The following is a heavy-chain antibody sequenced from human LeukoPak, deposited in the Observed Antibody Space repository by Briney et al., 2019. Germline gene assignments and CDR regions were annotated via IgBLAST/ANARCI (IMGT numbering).Heavy chain of an antibody. J-gene: IGHJ4*02. CDR3: AKDNHYDSSGYY. CDR1: GFTFGSYA. V-gene: IGHV3-23*01. D-gene: IGHD3-22*01. Sequence: PGGSLRLSCAASGFTFGSYAMSWVRQAPGKGLEWVSAISGSGGSTYYADSVKGRFTISRDNSKNTLYLQMNSLRAEDTAVYYCAKDNHYDSSGYYWGQGTLVTVSS. CDR2: ISGSGGST.